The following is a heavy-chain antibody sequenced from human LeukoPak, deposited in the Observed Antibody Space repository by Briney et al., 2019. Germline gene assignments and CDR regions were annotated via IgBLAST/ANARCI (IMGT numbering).Heavy chain of an antibody. D-gene: IGHD5-18*01. V-gene: IGHV4-30-4*08. CDR3: ARAIDGYSYDRGHYMDV. CDR2: IYYSGST. Sequence: SQTLSLTCTVSGGSISSGDYYWSWIRQPPGKGLEWIGYIYYSGSTYYNPSLKSRVTISVDTSKNQFSLKLSSVTAADTAVYYCARAIDGYSYDRGHYMDVWGKGTTVTVSS. CDR1: GGSISSGDYY. J-gene: IGHJ6*03.